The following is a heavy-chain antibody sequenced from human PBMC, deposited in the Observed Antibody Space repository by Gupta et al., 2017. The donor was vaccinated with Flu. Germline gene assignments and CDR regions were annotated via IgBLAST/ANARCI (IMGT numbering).Heavy chain of an antibody. D-gene: IGHD6-19*01. J-gene: IGHJ4*02. CDR1: GLTFSTSG. Sequence: QVRLVESGGGVVQPGRSLRLSCAASGLTFSTSGMHWVRQAPGKGLEWVAFIQFDGSIKYYADSVSGRFSISRENSENTVYLQMNSLRVDDTAVYYCAREGSRQWLGRFDYWGQGALVTVSS. V-gene: IGHV3-33*01. CDR2: IQFDGSIK. CDR3: AREGSRQWLGRFDY.